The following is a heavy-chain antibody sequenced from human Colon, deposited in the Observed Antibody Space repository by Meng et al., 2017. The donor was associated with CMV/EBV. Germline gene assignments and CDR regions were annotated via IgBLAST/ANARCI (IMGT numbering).Heavy chain of an antibody. CDR2: IRQGGGET. CDR1: GFSFTSFW. Sequence: GESLKISCAASGFSFTSFWMAWVRQAPGKGLEWVASIRQGGGETYYGDSMKDRFTISRDNDKNILFLQMSSLRVEDTAVYYCARWGFSGMFRASGRQAADWLDPWGREPWSPSPQ. J-gene: IGHJ5*02. D-gene: IGHD3-10*01. V-gene: IGHV3-7*01. CDR3: ARWGFSGMFRASGRQAADWLDP.